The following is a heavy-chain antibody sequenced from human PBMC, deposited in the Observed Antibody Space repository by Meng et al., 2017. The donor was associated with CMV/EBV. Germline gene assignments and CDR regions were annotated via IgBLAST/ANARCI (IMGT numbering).Heavy chain of an antibody. V-gene: IGHV1-18*01. J-gene: IGHJ6*02. CDR3: ARYRETDYCSSTSCPPYYYYGMDV. CDR2: ISAYNGNT. CDR1: GGTFSSYA. Sequence: ASVKVSCKASGGTFSSYAISWVRRAPGQGLEWMGGISAYNGNTNYAQKLQGRVTMTTDTSTSTAYMELRSLRSDDTAVYYCARYRETDYCSSTSCPPYYYYGMDVWGQGTTVTVSS. D-gene: IGHD2-2*01.